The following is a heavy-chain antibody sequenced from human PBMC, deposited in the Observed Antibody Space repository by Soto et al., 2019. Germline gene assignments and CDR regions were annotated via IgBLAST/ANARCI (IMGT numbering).Heavy chain of an antibody. CDR3: ARGGHVVVVTAALDY. CDR1: GDTFTDYY. CDR2: VNPSGGHT. J-gene: IGHJ4*02. Sequence: QVQLMQSGAEVKKPGASVKVSCKASGDTFTDYYIHWVRQAPGQGLEWMGTVNPSGGHTTYAQHFLGRVTMTKDTSTSTLYMGLNSLTSDDTAIYYCARGGHVVVVTAALDYWGQGTLVTVSS. D-gene: IGHD2-21*02. V-gene: IGHV1-46*01.